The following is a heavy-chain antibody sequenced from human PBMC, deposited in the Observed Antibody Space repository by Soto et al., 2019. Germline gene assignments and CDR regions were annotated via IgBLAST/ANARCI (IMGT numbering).Heavy chain of an antibody. CDR3: AKDFASSGYYYFDY. CDR2: ISYDGSNK. D-gene: IGHD3-22*01. J-gene: IGHJ4*02. Sequence: QVQLVESGGGVVQPGRSLRLSCAASGFTFSSYGMHWVRQAPGKGLEWVAVISYDGSNKYYADSVKGRFTISRDNSKNTLYLQMNSLRAEDTAVYYCAKDFASSGYYYFDYWGQGTLVTVSS. V-gene: IGHV3-30*18. CDR1: GFTFSSYG.